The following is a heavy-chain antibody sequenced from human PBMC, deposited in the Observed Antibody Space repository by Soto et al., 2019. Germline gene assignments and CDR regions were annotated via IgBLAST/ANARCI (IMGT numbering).Heavy chain of an antibody. V-gene: IGHV1-18*04. D-gene: IGHD1-26*01. J-gene: IGHJ5*02. CDR1: GYTFSSNS. Sequence: GASVKVSCKASGYTFSSNSIHWVRQAPGQGLEWMGWITPFNGDTSYAQKFQGRVTITADESTSTAYMELSSLRFEDTAVYYCARAIVGPTTTGWLDPWGQGTLVTVSS. CDR3: ARAIVGPTTTGWLDP. CDR2: ITPFNGDT.